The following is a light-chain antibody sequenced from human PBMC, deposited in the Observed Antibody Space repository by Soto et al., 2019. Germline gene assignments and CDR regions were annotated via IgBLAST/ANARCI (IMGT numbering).Light chain of an antibody. V-gene: IGLV1-51*01. CDR2: DNN. Sequence: QSVLTQPPSVSAAPGQKVTISCSGSSSNIGNNYVSWYQQLPGTAPKLLIYDNNKRPSGIPDRFSGSKSGTSATLGITGLQTGDEADYYCGTWDSSLSVVVFGGGNKLTV. CDR1: SSNIGNNY. J-gene: IGLJ2*01. CDR3: GTWDSSLSVVV.